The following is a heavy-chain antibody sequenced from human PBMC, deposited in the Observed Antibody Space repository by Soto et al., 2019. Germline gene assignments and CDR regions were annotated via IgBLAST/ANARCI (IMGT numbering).Heavy chain of an antibody. Sequence: GGSLRLSCAASGFTFSSYSMNWVRQAPGKGLEWVSSISSSSYIYYADSVKGRFTISRDNAKNSLYLQMNSLRAEDTAVYYCAREVPYSSSWYGWFDPWGQGTLVTVSS. J-gene: IGHJ5*02. V-gene: IGHV3-21*01. CDR2: ISSSSYI. D-gene: IGHD6-13*01. CDR3: AREVPYSSSWYGWFDP. CDR1: GFTFSSYS.